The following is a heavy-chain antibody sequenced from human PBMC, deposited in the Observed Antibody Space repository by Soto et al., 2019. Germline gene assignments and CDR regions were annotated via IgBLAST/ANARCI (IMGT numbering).Heavy chain of an antibody. J-gene: IGHJ4*02. D-gene: IGHD6-13*01. Sequence: QVQLVESGGGVVQPGRSLRLSCAASGFTFSRYGMHWVRQAPGKGLEWVAVIWYDGSNKYYADAVKGRFTISRDNSKNMLYLQMNSLRAEDTAVYCCARDGVAAAGYFDYWGQGTLVTVSS. CDR1: GFTFSRYG. CDR3: ARDGVAAAGYFDY. CDR2: IWYDGSNK. V-gene: IGHV3-33*01.